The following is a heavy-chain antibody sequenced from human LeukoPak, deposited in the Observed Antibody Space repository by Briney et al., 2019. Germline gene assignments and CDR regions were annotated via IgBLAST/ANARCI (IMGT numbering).Heavy chain of an antibody. Sequence: SETLSLTCTVSGGSISSYYWSWIRQPPGKGLEWIGYIYYSGSTNYNPSLKSRVTISVDTSKNQFSLKLSSVTAADTAVYCCARVRAAAGTAHPLYYGMDVWGQGTTVTVSS. CDR1: GGSISSYY. CDR2: IYYSGST. CDR3: ARVRAAAGTAHPLYYGMDV. V-gene: IGHV4-59*01. D-gene: IGHD6-13*01. J-gene: IGHJ6*02.